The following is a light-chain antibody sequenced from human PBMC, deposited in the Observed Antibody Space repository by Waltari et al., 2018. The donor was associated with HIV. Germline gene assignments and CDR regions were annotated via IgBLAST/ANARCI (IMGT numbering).Light chain of an antibody. V-gene: IGLV2-11*01. CDR3: CSYAGSYPVV. J-gene: IGLJ3*02. CDR2: DVS. CDR1: SSDVGGYNY. Sequence: QSALTQPRSVSGSPGQSVTIPCTGTSSDVGGYNYVSWYQPNPGKAPKFIIYDVSKRPSGVPDRFSGSKSGNTASLTISGLQAEDEADYYCCSYAGSYPVVFGGGTKLTVL.